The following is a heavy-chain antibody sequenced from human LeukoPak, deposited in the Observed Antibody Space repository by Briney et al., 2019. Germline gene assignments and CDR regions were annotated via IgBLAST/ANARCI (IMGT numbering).Heavy chain of an antibody. Sequence: SETLSLTCTVSGGSISSSSYYWSWIRQPPGKGLEWIGYVHYSGSTNYNPSLRSRVTTSVDTPNNQFSLKLSSVTAADTAVYYCARALVSSAWYFDLWGRGTLVTVSS. D-gene: IGHD3-16*02. CDR2: VHYSGST. CDR3: ARALVSSAWYFDL. J-gene: IGHJ2*01. CDR1: GGSISSSSYY. V-gene: IGHV4-61*01.